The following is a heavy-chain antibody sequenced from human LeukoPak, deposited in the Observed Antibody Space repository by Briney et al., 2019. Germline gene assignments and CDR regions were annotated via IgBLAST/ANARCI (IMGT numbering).Heavy chain of an antibody. Sequence: EASVKVSCKASGYTFTGYYMHWVRQAPGQGLEWMGWINPNSGGTNYAQKFQGRVTMTRDTSISTAYMELSRLRSDDTAVYYCARAQGGGYGGNSWLNWFDPWGQGTLVTVSS. CDR2: INPNSGGT. CDR1: GYTFTGYY. J-gene: IGHJ5*02. V-gene: IGHV1-2*02. D-gene: IGHD4-23*01. CDR3: ARAQGGGYGGNSWLNWFDP.